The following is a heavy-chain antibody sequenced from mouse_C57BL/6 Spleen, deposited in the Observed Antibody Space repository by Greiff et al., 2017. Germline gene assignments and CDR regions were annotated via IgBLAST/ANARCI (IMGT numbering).Heavy chain of an antibody. Sequence: EVKLVESGGDLVKPGGSLKLSCAASGFTFSSYGMSWVRQTPDKRLEWVATISSGGSYTYYPDSVKGRFTSSRDNAKNTLYLQMSSLKSEDTAVYYCARRELGPYFDYWGQGTTLTVSA. V-gene: IGHV5-6*02. CDR1: GFTFSSYG. D-gene: IGHD4-1*01. CDR2: ISSGGSYT. CDR3: ARRELGPYFDY. J-gene: IGHJ2*01.